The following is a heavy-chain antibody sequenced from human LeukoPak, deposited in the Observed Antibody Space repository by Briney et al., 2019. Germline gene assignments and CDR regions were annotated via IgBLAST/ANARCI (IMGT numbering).Heavy chain of an antibody. Sequence: SETLSLTCNVSGDSINSRNYYWGWIRQPPVKGLEWIGSIYFNGNTHYNPSLKSRVTILLDISKNQFSLKLSSVTAADTAVYYCARQILGDFDYWGQGTLVIVSS. CDR3: ARQILGDFDY. CDR1: GDSINSRNYY. V-gene: IGHV4-39*01. J-gene: IGHJ4*02. D-gene: IGHD1-26*01. CDR2: IYFNGNT.